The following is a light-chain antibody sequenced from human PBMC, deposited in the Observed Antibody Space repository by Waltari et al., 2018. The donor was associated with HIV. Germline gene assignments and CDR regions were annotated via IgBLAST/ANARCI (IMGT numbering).Light chain of an antibody. J-gene: IGKJ2*01. CDR1: QKISSW. Sequence: DIQMTQSPSTLSASVGDRVTITYRASQKISSWLAWYQQKPGKAPNLLLYQGSTLQGGVPSRFSGSGSGTDFTLTINKLQSDDFGTYYCQQYDTFPYTFGPGTNLEIK. CDR3: QQYDTFPYT. CDR2: QGS. V-gene: IGKV1-5*01.